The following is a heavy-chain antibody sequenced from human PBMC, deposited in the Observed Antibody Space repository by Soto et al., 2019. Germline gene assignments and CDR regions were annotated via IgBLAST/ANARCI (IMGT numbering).Heavy chain of an antibody. CDR3: ARGLILWFGELSRRGGYYYYMDV. CDR2: INDSGNI. D-gene: IGHD3-10*01. CDR1: GRSFSGYQ. J-gene: IGHJ6*03. Sequence: QVQLQQWGAGLLKPSETLSLTCAVYGRSFSGYQWTWIRQTPGKGLEWIGEINDSGNINYNPSLKSRVTILVDTAKKQISLKLSSVTAADMAVYYCARGLILWFGELSRRGGYYYYMDVWGKGTTVTVSS. V-gene: IGHV4-34*01.